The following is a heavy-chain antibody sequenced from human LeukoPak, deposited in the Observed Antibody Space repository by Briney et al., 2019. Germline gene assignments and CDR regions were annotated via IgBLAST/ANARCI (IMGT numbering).Heavy chain of an antibody. J-gene: IGHJ3*02. CDR2: ISAYNGNT. CDR3: ARDHRGKQLWLTRPDEFDAFDI. D-gene: IGHD5-18*01. CDR1: GYTFTSYG. Sequence: RASVKVSCKASGYTFTSYGISWVRQAPGQGLEWMGWISAYNGNTNYAQKLQGRITVTRDTSTSTVYMELRSLRPEDTAVYYCARDHRGKQLWLTRPDEFDAFDIWGQGTMVTVSS. V-gene: IGHV1-18*01.